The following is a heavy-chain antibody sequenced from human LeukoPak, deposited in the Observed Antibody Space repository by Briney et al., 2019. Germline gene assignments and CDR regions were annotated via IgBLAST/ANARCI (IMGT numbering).Heavy chain of an antibody. Sequence: SETLSLTCTVSGGPISSYYWSWIRQPPGKGLEWIGYIYYSGSANYNPSLKSRVTISVDTSKNRFSLKLRSVTAADTAVYYCARTTTVRGTYYMDVWGKGTTVTVSS. CDR1: GGPISSYY. CDR2: IYYSGSA. V-gene: IGHV4-59*01. J-gene: IGHJ6*03. D-gene: IGHD3-10*01. CDR3: ARTTTVRGTYYMDV.